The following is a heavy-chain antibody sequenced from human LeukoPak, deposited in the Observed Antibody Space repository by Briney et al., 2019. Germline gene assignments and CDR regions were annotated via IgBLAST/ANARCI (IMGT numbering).Heavy chain of an antibody. D-gene: IGHD5-12*01. J-gene: IGHJ4*02. V-gene: IGHV3-33*01. CDR2: ILYDGRNK. Sequence: GGSLRLSCVASGFAFNSYGMHWVRQAPGKGLEWVAVILYDGRNKNYADSVKGRFTISRDNSKNSLYLQMNSLRAEDTAVYCCARALDIVATITPIDYWGQGTLVTVSS. CDR1: GFAFNSYG. CDR3: ARALDIVATITPIDY.